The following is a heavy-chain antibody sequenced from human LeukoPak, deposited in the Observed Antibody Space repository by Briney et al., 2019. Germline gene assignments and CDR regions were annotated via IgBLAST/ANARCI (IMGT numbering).Heavy chain of an antibody. Sequence: PGGSLRLSCAASGFTSNNYALSWVRQAPGKGLEWVSAISGSGGSTYYADSVKGRFTISRDNPKNTLYLQMSSLRAEDTAVYYCAKEYFDWLSPFQHWGQGTLVTVSS. CDR1: GFTSNNYA. J-gene: IGHJ1*01. CDR3: AKEYFDWLSPFQH. D-gene: IGHD3-9*01. CDR2: ISGSGGST. V-gene: IGHV3-23*01.